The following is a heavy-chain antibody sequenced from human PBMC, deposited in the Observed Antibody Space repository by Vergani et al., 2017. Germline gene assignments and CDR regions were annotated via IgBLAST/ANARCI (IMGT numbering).Heavy chain of an antibody. V-gene: IGHV3-30*02. J-gene: IGHJ4*02. CDR2: TRYDGIVE. D-gene: IGHD2-15*01. Sequence: VQLVESGGGLVKPGGSLRLSCAASGFTFSNAWMSWVRQAPGKGLEWVAFTRYDGIVEYYGDSVRGRFTISRDNSKNTLYLQMNRLRPEDTAVYYCATAGAAYCRGASCYDFFEYWGQGTLVTVAS. CDR3: ATAGAAYCRGASCYDFFEY. CDR1: GFTFSNAW.